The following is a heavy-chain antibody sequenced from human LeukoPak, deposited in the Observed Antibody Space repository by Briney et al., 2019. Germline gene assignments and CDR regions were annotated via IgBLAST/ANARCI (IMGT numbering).Heavy chain of an antibody. CDR2: ISSSSSYI. V-gene: IGHV3-21*01. D-gene: IGHD6-13*01. CDR3: AREGAAAGSDY. J-gene: IGHJ4*02. CDR1: GFTFSSYS. Sequence: GGSLRLSCAASGFTFSSYSMNWVRQAPGKGLEWVSSISSSSSYIYYADSVKGRFTISRDNAKNSLYLQTNSLRAEDTAVYYCAREGAAAGSDYWGQGTLVTVSS.